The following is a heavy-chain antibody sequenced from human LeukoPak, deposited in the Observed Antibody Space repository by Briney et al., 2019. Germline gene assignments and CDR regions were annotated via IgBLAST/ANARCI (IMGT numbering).Heavy chain of an antibody. J-gene: IGHJ4*02. CDR2: IYPGDSDT. V-gene: IGHV5-51*01. Sequence: GESLKISCKGSGFSFNMYWIGWVRQMPGKGLEWMGIIYPGDSDTRYSPSFQGQVTISVDKSISTAYLQWSSLKASDTAVYYCARRQGCSNTACPPDYWGQGTLVTVSS. CDR3: ARRQGCSNTACPPDY. D-gene: IGHD2-2*01. CDR1: GFSFNMYW.